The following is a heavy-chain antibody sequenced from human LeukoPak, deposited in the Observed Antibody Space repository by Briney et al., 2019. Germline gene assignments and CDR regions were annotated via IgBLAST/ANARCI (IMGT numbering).Heavy chain of an antibody. CDR1: GYTLTELS. CDR2: FDPEDGET. Sequence: GASVKVSCKASGYTLTELSMHWVRQAPGKGLEWMGGFDPEDGETIYAQKFQGRVTMTEDTSTDTAYMELSSLRSEDTAVYYCATDWHYDILTGFGYWGQGTLVTVSS. J-gene: IGHJ4*02. D-gene: IGHD3-9*01. V-gene: IGHV1-24*01. CDR3: ATDWHYDILTGFGY.